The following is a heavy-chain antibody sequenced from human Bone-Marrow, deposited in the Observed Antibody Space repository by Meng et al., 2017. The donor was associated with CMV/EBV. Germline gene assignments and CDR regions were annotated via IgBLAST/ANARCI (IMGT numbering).Heavy chain of an antibody. Sequence: GGSLRLSCAASGFTFSSYGMHWVRQAPGKGLEWVAVIWYDGSNKYYADSVKGRFTISRDNSKNTLYLQMNSLRAEDTAVYYCAKDFWSGYYGSHFDYCGQRTLVTVSS. J-gene: IGHJ4*02. CDR3: AKDFWSGYYGSHFDY. D-gene: IGHD3-3*01. V-gene: IGHV3-33*06. CDR2: IWYDGSNK. CDR1: GFTFSSYG.